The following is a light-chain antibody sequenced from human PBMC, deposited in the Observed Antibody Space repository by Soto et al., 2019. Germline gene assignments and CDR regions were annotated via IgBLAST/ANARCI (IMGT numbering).Light chain of an antibody. J-gene: IGKJ1*01. Sequence: DVQLTQTPSSLSASVGDRVTITCRASQGISSYLAWYQQKPGKVPKLLIYAASTLQSGVPSRFSGSGSGTGFTLTISSLQPEDVATYYCQKYNSAWWTFGQGTKVDI. CDR1: QGISSY. CDR3: QKYNSAWWT. CDR2: AAS. V-gene: IGKV1-27*01.